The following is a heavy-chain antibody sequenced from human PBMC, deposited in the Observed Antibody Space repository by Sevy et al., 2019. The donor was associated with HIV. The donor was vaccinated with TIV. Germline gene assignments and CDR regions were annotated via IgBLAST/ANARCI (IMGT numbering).Heavy chain of an antibody. D-gene: IGHD3-22*01. CDR3: ARVIYDSSTYNYVTGYYFDY. CDR1: GFAFSDYA. CDR2: VSYDGSNT. J-gene: IGHJ4*02. Sequence: GGSLRLSCEAFGFAFSDYAMHWVRQVPGKGLEWLAVVSYDGSNTSYADSVKGRFTISRDNAKNSLYLQMNSLRAEDTAVYYCARVIYDSSTYNYVTGYYFDYWGQGTLVTVSS. V-gene: IGHV3-30-3*01.